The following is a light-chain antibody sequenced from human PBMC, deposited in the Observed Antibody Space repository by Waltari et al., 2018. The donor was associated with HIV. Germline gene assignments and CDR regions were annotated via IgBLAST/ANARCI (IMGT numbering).Light chain of an antibody. CDR1: SNDVGGYNY. J-gene: IGLJ2*01. Sequence: QSALTQPATVSGSPGQSITISCTGGSNDVGGYNYFSWYQPLPGKAPKLIIYEVRNRPSGVSNRFSGSKSGNTASLTISGLQAEDEADYYCTSYASSSSLLFGGGTKLTVL. V-gene: IGLV2-14*01. CDR2: EVR. CDR3: TSYASSSSLL.